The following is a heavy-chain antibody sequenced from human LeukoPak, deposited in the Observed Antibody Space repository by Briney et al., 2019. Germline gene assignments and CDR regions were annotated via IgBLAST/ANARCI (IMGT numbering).Heavy chain of an antibody. J-gene: IGHJ6*03. CDR1: GGSFSGYY. V-gene: IGHV4-34*01. CDR3: ARGRETIVVVPAAYTHYYYYMDV. Sequence: SETLSLTCAVYGGSFSGYYWSWIRQPPGKGLEWIGEINHSGSTNYNPSLKSRVTISVDTSKNQFSLKLSSVTAADTAMYYCARGRETIVVVPAAYTHYYYYMDVWGKGTTVTVSS. CDR2: INHSGST. D-gene: IGHD2-2*01.